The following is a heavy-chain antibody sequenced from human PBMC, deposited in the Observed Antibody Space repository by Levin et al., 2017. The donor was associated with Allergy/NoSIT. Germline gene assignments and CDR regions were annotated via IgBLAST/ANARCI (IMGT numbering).Heavy chain of an antibody. Sequence: PGGSLRLSCAASGFTFSDHFMDWVRQAPGKGLEWVGRIRNKANSYTTDYAASVKGRFTISRDDSKNSLYLQMNSLQTEDTAVYYCARHRTSDIWGQGTMVTVSS. CDR2: IRNKANSYTT. D-gene: IGHD1-14*01. CDR3: ARHRTSDI. V-gene: IGHV3-72*01. J-gene: IGHJ3*02. CDR1: GFTFSDHF.